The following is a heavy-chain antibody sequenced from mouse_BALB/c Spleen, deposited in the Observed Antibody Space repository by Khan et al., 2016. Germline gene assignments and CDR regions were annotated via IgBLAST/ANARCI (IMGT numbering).Heavy chain of an antibody. CDR1: GFNIKDYY. Sequence: VQLKESGAELVRPGALVKLSCKASGFNIKDYYMHWVKQRPEQGLEWIGWIDPENGNTIYDPKFQGKASITADTSSNTAYLQLSSLTSEDTAVYYCARYRSSYDFDYWGQGTTLTVSS. CDR2: IDPENGNT. V-gene: IGHV14-1*02. J-gene: IGHJ2*01. D-gene: IGHD2-14*01. CDR3: ARYRSSYDFDY.